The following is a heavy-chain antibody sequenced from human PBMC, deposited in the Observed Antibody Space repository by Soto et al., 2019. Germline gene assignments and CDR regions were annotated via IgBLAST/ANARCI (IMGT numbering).Heavy chain of an antibody. CDR3: ARTGDFSGYYYYYMDV. D-gene: IGHD3-3*01. J-gene: IGHJ6*03. V-gene: IGHV5-51*01. CDR1: GYSFTSYW. Sequence: GESLKISCKGSGYSFTSYWIGWVRQMPGKGLEWMGIIYPGDSDTRYSPSFQGQVTISADKSISTAYLQWSSLKASDTAMYYCARTGDFSGYYYYYMDVWGKGTTVTVSS. CDR2: IYPGDSDT.